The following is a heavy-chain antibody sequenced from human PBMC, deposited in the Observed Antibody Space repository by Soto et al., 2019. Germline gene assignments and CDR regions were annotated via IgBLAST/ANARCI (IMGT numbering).Heavy chain of an antibody. Sequence: XSVKVSCKASGYTFTSYYMHWVRHSPGQGLEWMGIINPSGGSTSYAQKFQGRVTMTRDTSTSTVYMELSSLRSEDTAVYYCARGADDYGDYDWFDPWGQGTLVTVSS. CDR3: ARGADDYGDYDWFDP. CDR2: INPSGGST. D-gene: IGHD4-17*01. V-gene: IGHV1-46*03. J-gene: IGHJ5*02. CDR1: GYTFTSYY.